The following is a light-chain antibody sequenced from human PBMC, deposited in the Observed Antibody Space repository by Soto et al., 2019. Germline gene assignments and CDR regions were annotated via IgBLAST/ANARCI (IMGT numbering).Light chain of an antibody. Sequence: EIVMTQSPATLYVSPGERATLSCRASQSVSSNLAWYQQKPGQAPRLLIYGASTRATGIPARFSGSGSGTEFTLTISSLQSEDFAVYYCQQYNNWPPSMYTFGQGTKLEIK. CDR1: QSVSSN. V-gene: IGKV3-15*01. J-gene: IGKJ2*01. CDR2: GAS. CDR3: QQYNNWPPSMYT.